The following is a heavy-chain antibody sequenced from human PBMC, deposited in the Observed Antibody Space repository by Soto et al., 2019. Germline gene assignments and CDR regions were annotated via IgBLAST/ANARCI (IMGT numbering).Heavy chain of an antibody. J-gene: IGHJ6*02. Sequence: GGSLRLSCAASGFTFSSYSMNWVRQAPGKGLEWVSSISSSSSYIYYADSVKGRFTISRDNAKNSLYLQMNSLRAEDTAVYYCARVTMVRGIPSYYYYGMDVWGQGTTVTVSS. V-gene: IGHV3-21*01. CDR1: GFTFSSYS. D-gene: IGHD3-10*01. CDR3: ARVTMVRGIPSYYYYGMDV. CDR2: ISSSSSYI.